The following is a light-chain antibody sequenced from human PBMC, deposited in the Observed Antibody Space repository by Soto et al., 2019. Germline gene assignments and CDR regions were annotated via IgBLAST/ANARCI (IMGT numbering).Light chain of an antibody. J-gene: IGKJ4*01. CDR1: QSVTSY. Sequence: EIVLTQSPATLSLSPGEGATLSCRASQSVTSYLAWYQQKPGQAPRLLIYDSFNRATGIPARFSGSGSGTDFTLTISSLEPEDFAVYYCQQRSCWPLTFGGGTKVEIK. CDR2: DSF. V-gene: IGKV3-11*01. CDR3: QQRSCWPLT.